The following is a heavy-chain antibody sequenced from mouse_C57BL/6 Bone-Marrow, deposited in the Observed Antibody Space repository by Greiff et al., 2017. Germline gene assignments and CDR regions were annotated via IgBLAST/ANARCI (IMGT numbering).Heavy chain of an antibody. CDR2: INSDGGST. V-gene: IGHV5-2*01. D-gene: IGHD2-2*01. Sequence: EVQLVESGGGLVQPGASLKLSCESTEYEFPSHDMSWVRKTPEKRLELVAAINSDGGSTYYPDTMERRFIISRDNTRTALYLQMSSLRSEDTALYYCAIYGYDVSYWYFDVWGTGTTVTVSS. CDR3: AIYGYDVSYWYFDV. J-gene: IGHJ1*03. CDR1: EYEFPSHD.